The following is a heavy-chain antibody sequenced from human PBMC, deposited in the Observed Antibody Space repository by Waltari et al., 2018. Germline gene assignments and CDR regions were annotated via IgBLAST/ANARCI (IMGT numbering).Heavy chain of an antibody. J-gene: IGHJ6*02. Sequence: QVQLQESGPGLVKPSETLSLTCAVSGDSVSTNYWNWFRQPAGKGLEWIGRVHATATTFHNPSLKSRLTVSLDTSKNQISLRLSSVTAADTAVYYCARGVHCGGTLRGGADVWGQGTTVTVSS. D-gene: IGHD2-21*01. CDR3: ARGVHCGGTLRGGADV. V-gene: IGHV4-4*07. CDR2: VHATATT. CDR1: GDSVSTNY.